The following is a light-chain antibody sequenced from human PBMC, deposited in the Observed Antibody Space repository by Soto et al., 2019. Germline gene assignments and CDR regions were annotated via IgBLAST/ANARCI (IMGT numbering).Light chain of an antibody. CDR3: QQRSDRLPIT. J-gene: IGKJ5*01. CDR1: QGISNY. Sequence: IQMTQSPSSLSASVGDRVTITCRSSQGISNYLAWYQQKPGKAPKLLIYAASSLQSGVPSRFSGGGSGTDFTLTISSLEPEDSAVYYCQQRSDRLPITFGQGTRLEIK. CDR2: AAS. V-gene: IGKV1-12*01.